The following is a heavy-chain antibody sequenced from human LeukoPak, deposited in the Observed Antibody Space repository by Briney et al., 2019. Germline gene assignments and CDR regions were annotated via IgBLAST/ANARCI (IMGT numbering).Heavy chain of an antibody. Sequence: PGGSLRLSCAASGFTFSSYGMNWVRQAPGKGLEWVSYISSSSSSTYYADSVKGRFTISRDNSKNTLYLQMNSLRAEDTAVYYCAKESTSGFPDYWGQGTRVTVSS. V-gene: IGHV3-48*01. CDR3: AKESTSGFPDY. D-gene: IGHD6-19*01. J-gene: IGHJ4*02. CDR1: GFTFSSYG. CDR2: ISSSSSST.